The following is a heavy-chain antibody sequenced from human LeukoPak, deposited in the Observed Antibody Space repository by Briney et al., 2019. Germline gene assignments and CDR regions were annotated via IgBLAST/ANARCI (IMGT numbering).Heavy chain of an antibody. V-gene: IGHV1-24*01. Sequence: ASVKVSCKASGYTFTAYHMHWVRQAPGKGLEWMGGFDPEDGETIYAQKFQGRVTMTEDTSTDTAYMELSSLRSEDTAVYYCAKPTHARGGPWFDPWGQGTLVTVSS. CDR2: FDPEDGET. CDR3: AKPTHARGGPWFDP. D-gene: IGHD1-14*01. J-gene: IGHJ5*02. CDR1: GYTFTAYH.